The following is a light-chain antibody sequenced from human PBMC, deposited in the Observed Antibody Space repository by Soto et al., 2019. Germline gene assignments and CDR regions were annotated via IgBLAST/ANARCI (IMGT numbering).Light chain of an antibody. J-gene: IGKJ1*01. Sequence: IQMTQSPSSLSASVGDRVIITCRASQNIRNYLHWYQQKPGKAPQLLIYAASSLQSGVPSRFRASGSGTDFTLTIISLQPEDIATYYGQHSYNLPPTFGQGTKVEI. CDR1: QNIRNY. CDR2: AAS. V-gene: IGKV1-39*01. CDR3: QHSYNLPPT.